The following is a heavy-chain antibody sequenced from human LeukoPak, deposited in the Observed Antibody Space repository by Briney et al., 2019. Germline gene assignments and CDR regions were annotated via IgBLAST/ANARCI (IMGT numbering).Heavy chain of an antibody. CDR3: ASDSRIYGSGSSDY. J-gene: IGHJ4*02. CDR2: IWNDGSNK. CDR1: GFTFSSYG. V-gene: IGHV3-33*01. Sequence: SGGTLRLSCAASGFTFSSYGMLWVRQAQGKGGEGVAVIWNDGSNKYYADSGKGRFTITRDNSKNTLYLQMNSQRGEDTAVYYCASDSRIYGSGSSDYWGQGSLVTVSS. D-gene: IGHD3-10*01.